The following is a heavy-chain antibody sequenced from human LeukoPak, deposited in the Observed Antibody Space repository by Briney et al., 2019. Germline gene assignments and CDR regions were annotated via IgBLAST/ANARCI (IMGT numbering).Heavy chain of an antibody. CDR1: GFTFSNYD. Sequence: GGSLRLSCAASGFTFSNYDMTWVRQAPGKGLEWVSAIRSGGSISYFADSVKGRFTISRDNSKNTLYLQMNSLRAEDTAVYYCAKATNYGSGSLVDWGQGTTVTVSS. CDR3: AKATNYGSGSLVD. CDR2: IRSGGSIS. D-gene: IGHD3-10*01. J-gene: IGHJ6*02. V-gene: IGHV3-23*01.